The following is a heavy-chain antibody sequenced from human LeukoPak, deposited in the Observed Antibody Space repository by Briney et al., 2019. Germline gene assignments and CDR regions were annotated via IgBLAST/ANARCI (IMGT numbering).Heavy chain of an antibody. CDR3: AFAYGSGTYPLYN. Sequence: SAVNVSCKASGCTFTSYGISWVRQAPGQGLDGRGWISAYNGNTNYAQKLQGRLTMTTDTSTSTAYMELRSLRPDHTAVSYCAFAYGSGTYPLYNWGQGTLVTVSS. J-gene: IGHJ4*02. D-gene: IGHD3-10*01. CDR2: ISAYNGNT. V-gene: IGHV1-18*01. CDR1: GCTFTSYG.